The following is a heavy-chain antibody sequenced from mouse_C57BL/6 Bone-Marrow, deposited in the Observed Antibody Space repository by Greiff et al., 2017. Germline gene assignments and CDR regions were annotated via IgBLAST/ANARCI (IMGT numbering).Heavy chain of an antibody. Sequence: EVQLQQSGPELVKPGASVKISCKASGYTFTDYYMNWVKQSHGKSLEWIGDINPNNGGTSYNQKFKGKATLTVDKSSSTAYMELRSLTSEDSAVYYCARCGDRNYAMDYWGQGTSVTVSS. J-gene: IGHJ4*01. V-gene: IGHV1-26*01. CDR2: INPNNGGT. D-gene: IGHD2-14*01. CDR3: ARCGDRNYAMDY. CDR1: GYTFTDYY.